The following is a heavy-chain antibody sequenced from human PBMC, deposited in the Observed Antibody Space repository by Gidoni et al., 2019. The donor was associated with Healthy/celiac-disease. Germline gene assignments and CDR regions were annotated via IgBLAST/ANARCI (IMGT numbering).Heavy chain of an antibody. D-gene: IGHD2-15*01. CDR2: IYYSGST. CDR1: GGSIRSSSYY. V-gene: IGHV4-39*01. Sequence: QLQLQESGPGLVKPSETLSLTCTVSGGSIRSSSYYWGWIRQPPGQGLEWIGSIYYSGSTYYNPSLKSRVTISVDTSKNQFSLKLSSVTAADTAVYYCARQDIVVVVAASWFDPWGQGTLVTVSS. CDR3: ARQDIVVVVAASWFDP. J-gene: IGHJ5*02.